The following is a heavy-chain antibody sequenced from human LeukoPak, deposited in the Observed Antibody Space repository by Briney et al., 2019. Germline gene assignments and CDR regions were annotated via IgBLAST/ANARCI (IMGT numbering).Heavy chain of an antibody. CDR1: GYTLTELS. CDR3: ATSPEDTITFEYYFDY. J-gene: IGHJ4*02. Sequence: GASVKVSCKVSGYTLTELSMHWVRQAPGKGLEWMGGFDAEDGETIYAQKFQGRVTMTEDTSTDTAYMELSSLRSEDTAVYYCATSPEDTITFEYYFDYWGQGTLVTVSS. V-gene: IGHV1-24*01. CDR2: FDAEDGET. D-gene: IGHD5-24*01.